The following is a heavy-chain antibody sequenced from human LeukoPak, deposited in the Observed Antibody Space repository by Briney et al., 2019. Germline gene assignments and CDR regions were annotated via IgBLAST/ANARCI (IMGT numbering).Heavy chain of an antibody. D-gene: IGHD3-10*01. Sequence: QPGGSLRLSCAASVFTFSSYGMHWVRQAPGKGLEWVAVISYDGSNKNYADSVKVRFTISRDNSKNTLYLQMNSLRAEDTAVYYCARFLVISDYYGSGSMSPYYMDVWGKGTTVTISS. V-gene: IGHV3-30*03. J-gene: IGHJ6*03. CDR1: VFTFSSYG. CDR2: ISYDGSNK. CDR3: ARFLVISDYYGSGSMSPYYMDV.